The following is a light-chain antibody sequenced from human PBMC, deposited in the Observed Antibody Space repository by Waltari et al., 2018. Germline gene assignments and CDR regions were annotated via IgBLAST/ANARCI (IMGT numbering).Light chain of an antibody. CDR3: SSYTGRDMDIV. CDR2: DVP. J-gene: IGLJ3*02. V-gene: IGLV2-8*01. Sequence: QSALTQPPSASGSPGQSVTISCTGTSSAVVTYNYVSWYQQHPGKAPKLMIYDVPKRPSGVPDRFSASKSGNTASLTVSGLQAEDEADYYCSSYTGRDMDIVFGGGTKLTVL. CDR1: SSAVVTYNY.